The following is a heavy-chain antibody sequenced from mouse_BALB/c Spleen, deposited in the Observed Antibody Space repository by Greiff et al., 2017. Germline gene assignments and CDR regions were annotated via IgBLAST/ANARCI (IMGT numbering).Heavy chain of an antibody. Sequence: VQLQQPGAELVRPGASVKLSCKASGYTFTSYWINWVKQRPGQGLEWIGNIYPSDSYTNYNQKFKDKATLTVDKSSSTAYMQLSSPTSEDSAVYYCTIYYGSSYDAMDYWGQGTSVTVSS. V-gene: IGHV1-69*02. CDR3: TIYYGSSYDAMDY. CDR1: GYTFTSYW. J-gene: IGHJ4*01. CDR2: IYPSDSYT. D-gene: IGHD1-1*01.